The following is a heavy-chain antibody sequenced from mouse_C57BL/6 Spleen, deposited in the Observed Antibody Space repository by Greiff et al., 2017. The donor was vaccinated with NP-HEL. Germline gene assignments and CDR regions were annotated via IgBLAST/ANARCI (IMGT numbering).Heavy chain of an antibody. CDR3: ARSYYSNYVGVWYFDV. CDR2: IRNKANGYTT. J-gene: IGHJ1*03. CDR1: GFTFTDYY. V-gene: IGHV7-3*01. Sequence: EVKLEESGGGLVQPGGSLSLSCAASGFTFTDYYMSWVRQPPGKALEWLGFIRNKANGYTTEYSASVKGRFTISRDNSQSILYLQMNALRAEDSATYYCARSYYSNYVGVWYFDVWGTGTTVTVSS. D-gene: IGHD2-5*01.